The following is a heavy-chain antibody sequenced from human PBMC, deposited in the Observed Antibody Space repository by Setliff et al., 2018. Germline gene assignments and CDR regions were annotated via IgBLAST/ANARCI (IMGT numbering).Heavy chain of an antibody. CDR2: IYSGGTT. J-gene: IGHJ4*02. Sequence: SETLSLTCKVSGDSMNSGVYYWAWIRQPPGKGLEWIGRIYSGGTTYYNSSLKSRVTISVDTSKSQFSLRLNSVTAADTAVYYCARTGTYRYFDYWGRGTLVTV. D-gene: IGHD1-1*01. CDR3: ARTGTYRYFDY. V-gene: IGHV4-39*01. CDR1: GDSMNSGVYY.